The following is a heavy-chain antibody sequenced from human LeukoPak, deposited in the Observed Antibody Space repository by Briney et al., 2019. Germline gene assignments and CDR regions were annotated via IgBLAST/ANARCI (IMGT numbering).Heavy chain of an antibody. D-gene: IGHD3-10*01. CDR1: RFTFSTYW. CDR3: AKDRASGWFGEFCSN. J-gene: IGHJ4*02. Sequence: GGSLRLSCAASRFTFSTYWMHWVRQAPGKGLVWVSRINSDGSSTGYADSVKGRFTISRDNAKNTLYLQMNSLRAEDTAVYYCAKDRASGWFGEFCSNWGQGTLVTVSS. V-gene: IGHV3-74*01. CDR2: INSDGSST.